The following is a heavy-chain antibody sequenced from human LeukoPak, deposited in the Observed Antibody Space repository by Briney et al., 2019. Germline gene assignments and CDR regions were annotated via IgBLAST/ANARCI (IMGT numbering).Heavy chain of an antibody. D-gene: IGHD3-3*01. Sequence: SETLSLTCTVSGGSISSSSYYWGWTRQPPGKGLEWIGSIYYSGSTYYNPSLKSRVTISVDTSKNQFSLKLSSVTAADTAVYYCARVEAFGVVPAFFDYWGQGTLVTVSS. CDR1: GGSISSSSYY. V-gene: IGHV4-39*07. CDR2: IYYSGST. J-gene: IGHJ4*02. CDR3: ARVEAFGVVPAFFDY.